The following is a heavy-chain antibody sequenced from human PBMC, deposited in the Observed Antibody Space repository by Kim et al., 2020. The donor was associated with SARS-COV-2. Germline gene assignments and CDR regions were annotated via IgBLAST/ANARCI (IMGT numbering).Heavy chain of an antibody. J-gene: IGHJ2*01. CDR3: ARGIAARRLWYFDL. V-gene: IGHV4-61*02. Sequence: NPPLKARVTLSVATSKNQFSRRLSSVAAADTAVYYCARGIAARRLWYFDLWGRGTLVTVSS. D-gene: IGHD6-6*01.